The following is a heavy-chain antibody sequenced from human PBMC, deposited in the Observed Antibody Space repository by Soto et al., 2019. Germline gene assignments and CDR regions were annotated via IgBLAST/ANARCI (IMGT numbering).Heavy chain of an antibody. CDR1: GFTFSRYA. V-gene: IGHV3-30-3*01. J-gene: IGHJ4*02. CDR3: ARDNMVRGLRAFDY. D-gene: IGHD3-10*01. Sequence: GGSLRLSCAASGFTFSRYAMHWVRQAPGKGLEWVAVISYDGSNKYYADSVKGRFTISRDNSKNTLYLQMSSLRAEDTAVYYCARDNMVRGLRAFDYWGQGTLVTRLL. CDR2: ISYDGSNK.